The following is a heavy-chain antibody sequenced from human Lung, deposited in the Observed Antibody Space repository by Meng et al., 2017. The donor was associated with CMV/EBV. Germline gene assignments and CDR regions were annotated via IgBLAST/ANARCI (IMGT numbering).Heavy chain of an antibody. CDR1: GFPLSTSGVG. CDR3: AHSDEWPVHRFDD. J-gene: IGHJ4*02. CDR2: IYWNDDK. D-gene: IGHD6-19*01. Sequence: SGLTLAXPTQILTLTCSFPGFPLSTSGVGVGWIRQPPEKALEWLALIYWNDDKSYSPSLKSRLTITKDTSKNQVVLTMTNMDPVDTPTYYCAHSDEWPVHRFDDWGQGNXVNGAS. V-gene: IGHV2-5*01.